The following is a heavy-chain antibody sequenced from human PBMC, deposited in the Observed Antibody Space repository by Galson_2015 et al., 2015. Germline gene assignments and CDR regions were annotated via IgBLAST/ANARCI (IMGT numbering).Heavy chain of an antibody. CDR3: ARDDPLYCSSTSCYGGEDNWFDP. Sequence: SVKVSCKASGGTFSTYAISWVRQAPGHGLEWMGGITPLFGTANYAQKFQGRVTITADESTSTAYMELSSLRSEDTAVYYCARDDPLYCSSTSCYGGEDNWFDPWGQGTLVTVSS. CDR1: GGTFSTYA. CDR2: ITPLFGTA. J-gene: IGHJ5*02. V-gene: IGHV1-69*13. D-gene: IGHD2-2*01.